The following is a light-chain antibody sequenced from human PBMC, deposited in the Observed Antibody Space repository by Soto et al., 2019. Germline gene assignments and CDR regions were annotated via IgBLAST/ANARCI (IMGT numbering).Light chain of an antibody. V-gene: IGKV3-11*01. J-gene: IGKJ5*01. Sequence: EIVLTQSPATLSLSPGERATLSCRASQSVSDYVAWYQQKPGQAPRLLIYDASNRATGIPARFSGGGSGTDFPLTISSLEPEYFAFYYCQQRYDWPITFGQGTRLEIK. CDR1: QSVSDY. CDR3: QQRYDWPIT. CDR2: DAS.